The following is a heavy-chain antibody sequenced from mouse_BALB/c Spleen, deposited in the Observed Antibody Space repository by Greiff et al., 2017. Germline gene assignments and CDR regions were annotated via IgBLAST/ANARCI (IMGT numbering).Heavy chain of an antibody. CDR2: ISSGGST. V-gene: IGHV5-6-5*01. CDR3: ARERYRYFDY. Sequence: EVKLVESGGGLVKPGGSLKLSCAASGFTFSSYAMSWVRQTPEKRLEWVASISSGGSTYYPDSVKGRFTISRDNARNILYLQMSSLRSEDTAMYYCARERYRYFDYWGQGTTLIVSS. D-gene: IGHD2-14*01. J-gene: IGHJ2*01. CDR1: GFTFSSYA.